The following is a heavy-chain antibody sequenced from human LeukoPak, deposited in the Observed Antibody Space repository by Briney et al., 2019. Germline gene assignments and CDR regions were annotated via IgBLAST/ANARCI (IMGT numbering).Heavy chain of an antibody. CDR2: ISNSDTTI. Sequence: PGGSLRLSCAASEFTFRSYEMNWVRQAPGKGLEWISYISNSDTTIDYADSVKGRFTISRDNAKNSLYLQMNSLRAEDTAVCYCARGLVGYYAMDVWGQGTTVTVSS. CDR1: EFTFRSYE. D-gene: IGHD3-10*01. CDR3: ARGLVGYYAMDV. V-gene: IGHV3-48*03. J-gene: IGHJ6*02.